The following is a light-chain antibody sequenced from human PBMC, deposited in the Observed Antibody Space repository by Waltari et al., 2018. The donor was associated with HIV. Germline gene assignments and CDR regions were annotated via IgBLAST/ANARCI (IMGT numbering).Light chain of an antibody. V-gene: IGLV3-25*03. CDR2: KDS. J-gene: IGLJ1*01. CDR3: QSPDGGGVYA. Sequence: SYELTQPPSVSVSPGQTARITCSGETLPKQYAYWYQKRPGQAPVLLIYKDSERPSGIPDRFSGSSSGTTVTLTISGVQAEDEADYYCQSPDGGGVYAFGTGTKVTVL. CDR1: TLPKQY.